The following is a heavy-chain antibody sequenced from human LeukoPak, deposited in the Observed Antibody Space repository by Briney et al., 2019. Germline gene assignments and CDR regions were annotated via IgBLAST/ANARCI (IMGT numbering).Heavy chain of an antibody. Sequence: GGSLRLSCAASGFTVTTNYMTWVRQAPGKGLEWVSYISSSSSYTNYADSVKGRFTISRDNAKNSLYLQMNSLRAEDTAVYYCARLAGTAAAAYNWFDPWGQGTLVTVSS. CDR2: ISSSSSYT. V-gene: IGHV3-11*03. CDR3: ARLAGTAAAAYNWFDP. CDR1: GFTVTTNY. D-gene: IGHD6-13*01. J-gene: IGHJ5*02.